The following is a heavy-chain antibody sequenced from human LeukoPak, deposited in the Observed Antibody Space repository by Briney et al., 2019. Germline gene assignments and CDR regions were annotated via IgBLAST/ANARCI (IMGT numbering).Heavy chain of an antibody. V-gene: IGHV1-2*06. Sequence: ASVKVSCKASGYTFTGYYMHWVRQAPGQGLEWMGRINPNSGGTNYAQKFQGRVTMTRDTSISTAYMELSRLRSDDTAVYYCARARLRVNWLDPWGQGTLVTVSS. D-gene: IGHD5/OR15-5a*01. CDR3: ARARLRVNWLDP. CDR2: INPNSGGT. J-gene: IGHJ5*02. CDR1: GYTFTGYY.